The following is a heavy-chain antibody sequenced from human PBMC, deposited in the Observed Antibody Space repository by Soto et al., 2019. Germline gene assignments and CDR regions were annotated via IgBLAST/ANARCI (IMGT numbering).Heavy chain of an antibody. CDR1: GGSISSNYYC. D-gene: IGHD3-16*01. CDR2: IYNGGTI. V-gene: IGHV4-30-4*01. CDR3: ARGTSGDNVGY. J-gene: IGHJ4*02. Sequence: QVQLQESGPGLVKPSQTLSLTCTVSGGSISSNYYCWSWIRQSPDRGLEWIGHIYNGGTIYHNPSLASLTTISVDPTQTAFSLALTSVTAADTGVYYCARGTSGDNVGYWGQGILVTVPS.